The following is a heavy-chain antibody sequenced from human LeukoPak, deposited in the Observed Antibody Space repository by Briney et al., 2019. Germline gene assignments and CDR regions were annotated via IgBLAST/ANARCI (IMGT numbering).Heavy chain of an antibody. D-gene: IGHD2-8*01. CDR2: ISSSGSTI. Sequence: GGSLRLSCAASGFTFSSYEMNWVRQAPGKGLEWVSYISSSGSTIYYADSVKGRFTISRDNAKNSLYLQMNSLRAEDTAVYYCARDIRTILYQPGCMDVWGKGTTVTVSS. CDR3: ARDIRTILYQPGCMDV. V-gene: IGHV3-48*03. J-gene: IGHJ6*03. CDR1: GFTFSSYE.